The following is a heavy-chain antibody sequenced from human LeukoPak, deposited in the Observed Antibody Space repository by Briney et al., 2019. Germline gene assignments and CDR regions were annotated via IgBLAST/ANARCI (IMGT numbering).Heavy chain of an antibody. D-gene: IGHD1-26*01. CDR1: GGSISSGGYY. CDR3: ARYSGSYFDY. J-gene: IGHJ4*02. CDR2: IYYSGST. Sequence: SETLSLTCTVSGGSISSGGYYWTWIRQHPGKGLEWIGYIYYSGSTDYNPSLVSRVTISVDTSKNQFSLKLSSVTAADTAVYYCARYSGSYFDYWGQGTLVTVSS. V-gene: IGHV4-31*03.